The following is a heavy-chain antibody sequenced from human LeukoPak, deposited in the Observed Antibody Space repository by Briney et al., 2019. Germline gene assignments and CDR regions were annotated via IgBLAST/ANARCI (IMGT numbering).Heavy chain of an antibody. Sequence: PGGTLRLSCAASGFTFSSYEMNWVRQAPGKGLEWVLYISSSGSTIYYADSVKGRFTISRDNAKNSLYLQMNSLRAEDTAVYYCARDISSSWGFDYWGQGTLVTVSS. J-gene: IGHJ4*02. D-gene: IGHD6-13*01. CDR3: ARDISSSWGFDY. CDR1: GFTFSSYE. V-gene: IGHV3-48*03. CDR2: ISSSGSTI.